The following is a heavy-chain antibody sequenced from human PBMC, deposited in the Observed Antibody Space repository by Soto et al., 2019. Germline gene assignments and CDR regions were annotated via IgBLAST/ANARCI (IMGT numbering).Heavy chain of an antibody. CDR2: ISGSGDST. CDR1: GFTFSSYA. CDR3: ARRGSGSDYDY. J-gene: IGHJ4*02. Sequence: EVLLLESGGGLVQPGGSLRLSCAASGFTFSSYAMRWVRQAPVKGLEWVSAISGSGDSTYYADSVKGRFTISRDNSKNTLYLQMNSLRAEDTVVYYCARRGSGSDYDYWGQGTLVTVSS. D-gene: IGHD1-26*01. V-gene: IGHV3-23*01.